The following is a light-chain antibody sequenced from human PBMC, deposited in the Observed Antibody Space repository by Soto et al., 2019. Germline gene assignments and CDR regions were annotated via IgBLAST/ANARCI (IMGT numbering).Light chain of an antibody. CDR2: DTY. V-gene: IGKV3-15*01. CDR1: QSVRSK. CDR3: QQYGSSLT. J-gene: IGKJ5*01. Sequence: EIVLTQSRASLSVCPGERATLSFRSSQSVRSKVAWYQQKPGQAPSLVIYDTYIRATGIPARFSGSGFGTDFTLTISRLEPEDFAVYYCQQYGSSLTFGQGTRLEIK.